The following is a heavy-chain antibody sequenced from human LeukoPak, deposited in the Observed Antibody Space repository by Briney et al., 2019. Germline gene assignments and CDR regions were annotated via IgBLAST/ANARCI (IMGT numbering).Heavy chain of an antibody. V-gene: IGHV3-53*01. CDR3: ARLSGSYYEADY. Sequence: GGSLRLSCAASGFTVGSSYMGWVRQAPGKGLEWVSVIYSGGSTYYADSMKGRFTLSRDNSKNTLYLQMNSLRAEGTAVYYCARLSGSYYEADYWGQGTLVTVSS. D-gene: IGHD1-26*01. CDR2: IYSGGST. CDR1: GFTVGSSY. J-gene: IGHJ4*02.